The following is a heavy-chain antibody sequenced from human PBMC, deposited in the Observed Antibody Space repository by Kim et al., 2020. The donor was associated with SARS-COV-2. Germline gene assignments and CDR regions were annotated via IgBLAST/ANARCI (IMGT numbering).Heavy chain of an antibody. CDR2: IKQDGSEK. J-gene: IGHJ5*02. D-gene: IGHD3-22*01. CDR1: GFTFSSYW. Sequence: GGSLRLSCAASGFTFSSYWMSWVRQAPGKGLEWVANIKQDGSEKYYVDSVKGRFTISRDNAKNSLYLQMNSLRAEDTAVYYCARRRTGYYDSSGYLVPKNWFDPWGQGTLVTVSS. CDR3: ARRRTGYYDSSGYLVPKNWFDP. V-gene: IGHV3-7*01.